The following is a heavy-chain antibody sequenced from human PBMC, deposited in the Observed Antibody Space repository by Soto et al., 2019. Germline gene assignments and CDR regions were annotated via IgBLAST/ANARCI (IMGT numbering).Heavy chain of an antibody. Sequence: QVQLQESGPGLVKPSQTLSLTCTVSGGSISSGDYYWSWIRQPPGKGLEWIGYIYYSGSTYYNPSRKHRVPIAVDTSKNQFSLKLSSVTAADTAVYYCDRDPAPNYDFWRSRNYYSGMDVWGQGTTVTVSS. J-gene: IGHJ6*02. V-gene: IGHV4-30-4*01. CDR3: DRDPAPNYDFWRSRNYYSGMDV. CDR2: IYYSGST. CDR1: GGSISSGDYY. D-gene: IGHD3-3*01.